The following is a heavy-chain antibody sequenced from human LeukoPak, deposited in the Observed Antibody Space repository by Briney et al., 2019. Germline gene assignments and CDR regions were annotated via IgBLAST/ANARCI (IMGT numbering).Heavy chain of an antibody. D-gene: IGHD2-2*01. CDR1: GFTFSSYA. CDR2: ISSNGGST. J-gene: IGHJ4*02. CDR3: VKDRWGDCSSTSCYRVFGY. Sequence: GGSLRLSCSASGFTFSSYAMHWVRQAPGKGLEYVSAISSNGGSTYYADSVKGRFTISRDNSKNTLYLQMSSLRAEDTAVYYCVKDRWGDCSSTSCYRVFGYWGQGTLVTVSP. V-gene: IGHV3-64D*06.